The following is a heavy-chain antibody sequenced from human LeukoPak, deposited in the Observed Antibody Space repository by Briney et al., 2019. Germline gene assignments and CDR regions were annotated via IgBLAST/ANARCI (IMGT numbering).Heavy chain of an antibody. J-gene: IGHJ4*02. CDR3: ARIYDSSGPTLN. V-gene: IGHV4-61*02. Sequence: SETLSLTCTVSGGSISSGSYYWSWIRQPAGKGLEWIGRIYTSGSTSYNPSLKSRVTISVDTSKNQFSLKLSSVTAADTAVYYCARIYDSSGPTLNWGQGTLVTVSS. CDR2: IYTSGST. D-gene: IGHD3-22*01. CDR1: GGSISSGSYY.